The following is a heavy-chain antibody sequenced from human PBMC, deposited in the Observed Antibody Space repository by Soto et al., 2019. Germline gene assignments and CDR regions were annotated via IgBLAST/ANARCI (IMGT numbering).Heavy chain of an antibody. V-gene: IGHV1-18*04. D-gene: IGHD6-19*01. Sequence: GSSVNVSCKASGYTFTSYFISWVRQAPGQGREGMGWISAYNGNTNYAQKLQGRVNMTTATSTSTAYMELRSLRSDDTAVYYCARETLRGWYQGVYYYYGMDVWGQGTTVTVSS. CDR1: GYTFTSYF. J-gene: IGHJ6*02. CDR3: ARETLRGWYQGVYYYYGMDV. CDR2: ISAYNGNT.